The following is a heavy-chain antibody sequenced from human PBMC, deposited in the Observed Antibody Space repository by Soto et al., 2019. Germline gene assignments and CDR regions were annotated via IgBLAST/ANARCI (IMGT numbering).Heavy chain of an antibody. CDR2: ISAYNGNT. Sequence: QVQLVQSGAEVKKPGASVKVSCKASGYTFTSYGISWVRQAPGQGLEWMGWISAYNGNTNYAQKLQGRVTMTTDTSTSTAYMELRSLRSDDTAVYYCARDIDILTAYHYYGMDVWGQGTTVTVSS. J-gene: IGHJ6*02. CDR1: GYTFTSYG. V-gene: IGHV1-18*04. CDR3: ARDIDILTAYHYYGMDV. D-gene: IGHD3-9*01.